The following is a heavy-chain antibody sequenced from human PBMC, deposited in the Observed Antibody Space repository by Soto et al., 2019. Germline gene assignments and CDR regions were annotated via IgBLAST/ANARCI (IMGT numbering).Heavy chain of an antibody. J-gene: IGHJ4*02. V-gene: IGHV1-46*03. Sequence: QVQLVQSGAEVKKPGASVKVSCKASGYSFTSYYIHWVRLAPGQGLEWMGISNPRDGSTTYAQKFQGRVTVTRDTSTRTVYMELSSLRSAATAVYYCALIYGSGSEWGQGALVTVSS. CDR1: GYSFTSYY. D-gene: IGHD3-10*01. CDR2: SNPRDGST. CDR3: ALIYGSGSE.